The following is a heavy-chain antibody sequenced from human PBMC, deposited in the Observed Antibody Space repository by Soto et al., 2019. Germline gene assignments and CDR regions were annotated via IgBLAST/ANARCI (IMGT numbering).Heavy chain of an antibody. CDR1: GFTFSNYA. Sequence: GGSLRLSCAASGFTFSNYAMSWVRQAPGKGLEWVSSLSGGGGGTYYADSVKGRFTISRDNSKNTLYLQMNSLRAEDTAVYYCAKEKAVPGTFASWGQGTLVTVSS. CDR2: LSGGGGGT. D-gene: IGHD6-19*01. CDR3: AKEKAVPGTFAS. V-gene: IGHV3-23*01. J-gene: IGHJ5*01.